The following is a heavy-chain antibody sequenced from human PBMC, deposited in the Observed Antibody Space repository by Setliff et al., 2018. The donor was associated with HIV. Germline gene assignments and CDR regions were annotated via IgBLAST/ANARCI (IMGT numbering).Heavy chain of an antibody. CDR3: ARAVQLGYFDY. CDR2: VYHGGSA. V-gene: IGHV4-38-2*01. CDR1: GYSISSSYY. Sequence: SETLSLTCAVSGYSISSSYYWGWIRQPPGKGLEWIASVYHGGSAYYNPSLKSRVTTSVDTSKNQFSLRLSSVTAADTAVYYCARAVQLGYFDYWGQGTLVTVSS. J-gene: IGHJ4*02. D-gene: IGHD6-6*01.